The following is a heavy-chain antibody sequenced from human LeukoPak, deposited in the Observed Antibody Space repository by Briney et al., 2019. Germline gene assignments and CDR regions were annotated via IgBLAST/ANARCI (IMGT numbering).Heavy chain of an antibody. CDR2: IHISGRS. D-gene: IGHD3-16*01. CDR1: GDSMSSHY. CDR3: ARDWGRVGLRGFDP. J-gene: IGHJ5*02. Sequence: SETLSLTCSVSGDSMSSHYLGWIRQPAGKGLEWIGRIHISGRSNLNPSLNSRLTMSVDTSKNDFSLKLMSVAAADTAVYYCARDWGRVGLRGFDPWGQGILVTVSS. V-gene: IGHV4-4*07.